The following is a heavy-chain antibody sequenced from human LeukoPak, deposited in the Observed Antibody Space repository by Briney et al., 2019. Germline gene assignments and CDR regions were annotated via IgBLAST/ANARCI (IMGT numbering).Heavy chain of an antibody. CDR1: GFTFTNDW. V-gene: IGHV3-7*01. CDR3: VRDDGDV. J-gene: IGHJ6*04. Sequence: GRSLRLSCVFSGFTFTNDWMKWVRQAPGKGLEWVASINEDGSGKYSMDSVKDRVTVSRDNAKNSLDLQINSLTVEDTAIYYCVRDDGDVWGKGTTVTVSS. CDR2: INEDGSGK.